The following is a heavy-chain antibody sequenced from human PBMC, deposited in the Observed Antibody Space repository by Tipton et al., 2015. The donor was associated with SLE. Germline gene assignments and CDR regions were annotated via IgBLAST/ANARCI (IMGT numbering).Heavy chain of an antibody. V-gene: IGHV4-59*01. J-gene: IGHJ4*02. CDR1: GGSFSGYY. Sequence: GLVKPSETLSLTCAVYGGSFSGYYWSWIRQPPGKGLEWIGYIYYSGSTNYNPSLKSRVTISVDTSKNQFSLKLSSVTAADTAVYYCARGGLFGPDWGQGTLVTVSS. CDR3: ARGGLFGPD. CDR2: IYYSGST. D-gene: IGHD3-10*02.